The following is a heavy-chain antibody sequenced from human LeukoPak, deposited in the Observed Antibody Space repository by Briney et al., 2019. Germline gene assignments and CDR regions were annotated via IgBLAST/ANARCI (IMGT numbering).Heavy chain of an antibody. Sequence: SETLSLTCTVSGGSIRSYYWSWIRQPPGKGLEWIGRISTSGSTNYNPSLKSRVTMSVDTSKNQFSLKLSSVTAADTAVCYCARAYYYDSSARVAFDIWGQGTMVTVSS. D-gene: IGHD3-22*01. CDR3: ARAYYYDSSARVAFDI. CDR1: GGSIRSYY. V-gene: IGHV4-4*07. CDR2: ISTSGST. J-gene: IGHJ3*02.